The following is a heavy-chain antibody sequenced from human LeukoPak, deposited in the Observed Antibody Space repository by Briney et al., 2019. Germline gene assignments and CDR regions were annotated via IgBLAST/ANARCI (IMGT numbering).Heavy chain of an antibody. Sequence: PSETLSLTCSVFGGSISRYYWSWIRQPPGKGLEWIGYIYYNASTNYIPSLNSRVTISVDTSKNQFSLKLSSVTAADTAVYYCARHPRDGYNSPYFYYGVAVWGHGTTVTVSS. D-gene: IGHD5-24*01. J-gene: IGHJ6*02. V-gene: IGHV4-59*08. CDR1: GGSISRYY. CDR2: IYYNAST. CDR3: ARHPRDGYNSPYFYYGVAV.